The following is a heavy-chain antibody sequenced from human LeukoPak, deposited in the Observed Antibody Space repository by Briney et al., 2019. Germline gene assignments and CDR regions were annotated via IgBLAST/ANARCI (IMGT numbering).Heavy chain of an antibody. V-gene: IGHV3-21*01. Sequence: GGSLRLSCAASGFTFSNYSMNWVRQAPGKGLEWVSFISSSSSYIYYADSVKGRFTISRDNAKNSLYLQMNSLRAEDTAVYYCAIPPPDSISWLFDYWGQGTLVTVSS. CDR2: ISSSSSYI. CDR1: GFTFSNYS. CDR3: AIPPPDSISWLFDY. J-gene: IGHJ4*02. D-gene: IGHD6-13*01.